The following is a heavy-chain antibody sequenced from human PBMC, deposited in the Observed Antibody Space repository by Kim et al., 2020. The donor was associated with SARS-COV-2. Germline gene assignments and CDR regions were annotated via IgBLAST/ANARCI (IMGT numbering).Heavy chain of an antibody. Sequence: GGSLRLSCAASGFTFSTYGMHWVRQAPGKGLEWVAVIWYDGSNKYYADSVKGRFTISRDNSKNTLYLQINSLRAEDTAVYYCAKAPADGDYYYWGQGTLVTVSS. CDR2: IWYDGSNK. D-gene: IGHD4-17*01. CDR1: GFTFSTYG. V-gene: IGHV3-33*06. CDR3: AKAPADGDYYY. J-gene: IGHJ4*02.